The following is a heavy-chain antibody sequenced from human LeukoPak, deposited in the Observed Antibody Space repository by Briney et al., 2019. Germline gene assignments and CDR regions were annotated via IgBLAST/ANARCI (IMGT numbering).Heavy chain of an antibody. Sequence: GGSLRLSCAASGVTFSNYAMNWVRQAPGPGLEWVSSISGSGGSTYYADSVKCRFTISRDNSKNTLYLHMNSLRAEDTAVYFCAKREYYDSSGYSDFWGQGTLVTVSS. V-gene: IGHV3-23*01. CDR2: ISGSGGST. CDR1: GVTFSNYA. D-gene: IGHD3-22*01. CDR3: AKREYYDSSGYSDF. J-gene: IGHJ4*02.